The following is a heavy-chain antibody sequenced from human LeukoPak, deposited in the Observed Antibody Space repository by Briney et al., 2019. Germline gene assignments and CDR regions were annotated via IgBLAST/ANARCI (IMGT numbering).Heavy chain of an antibody. CDR3: ARDERRYCSSTSCYNY. CDR2: ISYDGSNK. J-gene: IGHJ4*02. V-gene: IGHV3-30*03. D-gene: IGHD2-2*02. CDR1: GFTFSSYW. Sequence: GGSLRLSCAASGFTFSSYWMSWVRQAPGKGLEWVAVISYDGSNKYYADSVKGRFTISRDNSKNTLYLQMNSLRAEDTAVYYCARDERRYCSSTSCYNYWGQGTLVTVSS.